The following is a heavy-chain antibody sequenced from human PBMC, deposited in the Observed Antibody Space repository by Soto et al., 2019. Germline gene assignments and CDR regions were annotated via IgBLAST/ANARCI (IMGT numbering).Heavy chain of an antibody. CDR2: IYYSGST. J-gene: IGHJ5*02. D-gene: IGHD3-3*01. CDR1: VGSISIGGYD. Sequence: TLSLTCTFSVGSISIGGYDWSWIRQHRGKGLEWIGYIYYSGSTYYNPSLKSRVTISVDTSKNQFSLKLSSVTAADTAVYYCARGVINDFWSGYYTNNWFDPWGQGTLVTVSS. V-gene: IGHV4-31*03. CDR3: ARGVINDFWSGYYTNNWFDP.